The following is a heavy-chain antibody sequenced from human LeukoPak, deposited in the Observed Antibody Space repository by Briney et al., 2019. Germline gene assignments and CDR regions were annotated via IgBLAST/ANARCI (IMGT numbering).Heavy chain of an antibody. CDR2: IYYSGST. V-gene: IGHV4-59*01. CDR3: ARGGRVQLWFRGSYFDY. D-gene: IGHD5-18*01. Sequence: SETLSLTCTVSGGSISSYYWSWIRQPPGKGLEWIGYIYYSGSTNYNPSLKSRVTISVDTSKNQFSLKLSSVTAADTAVYYCARGGRVQLWFRGSYFDYWGQGTLVTVSS. CDR1: GGSISSYY. J-gene: IGHJ4*02.